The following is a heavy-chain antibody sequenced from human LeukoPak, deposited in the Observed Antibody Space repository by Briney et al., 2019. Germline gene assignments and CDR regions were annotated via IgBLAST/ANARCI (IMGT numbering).Heavy chain of an antibody. Sequence: GVSVKVSCKASGYTFTSYDINWVRQATGQGLEWMGWMNPNSGNTGYAQKFQGRVTMTRNTSISTAYMELSSLRSEDTAVYYCARVARRITIFGVVIIEGFDYWGQGALVTVSS. J-gene: IGHJ4*02. CDR2: MNPNSGNT. CDR1: GYTFTSYD. V-gene: IGHV1-8*01. D-gene: IGHD3-3*01. CDR3: ARVARRITIFGVVIIEGFDY.